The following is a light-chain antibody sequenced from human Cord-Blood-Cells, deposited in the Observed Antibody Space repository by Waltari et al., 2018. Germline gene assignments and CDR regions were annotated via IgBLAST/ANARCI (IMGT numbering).Light chain of an antibody. Sequence: DIQMTQSPSSLSASVGDRVTITCRASQSISSYLNWYQQKPGKAPKLLIYAASSLQSGVPSRFSGSGSGTDFTRTISSLQPEDFATYYCQQSYSTPWTFVQGTKVEIK. J-gene: IGKJ1*01. V-gene: IGKV1-39*01. CDR1: QSISSY. CDR3: QQSYSTPWT. CDR2: AAS.